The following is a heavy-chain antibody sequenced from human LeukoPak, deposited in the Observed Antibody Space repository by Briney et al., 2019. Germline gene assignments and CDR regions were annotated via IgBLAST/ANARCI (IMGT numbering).Heavy chain of an antibody. CDR3: AKKRDAFDI. D-gene: IGHD5-24*01. J-gene: IGHJ3*02. V-gene: IGHV3-23*01. CDR1: GFTFSSSA. CDR2: ISGTGGST. Sequence: GVLRLSCAASGFTFSSSAMSWVRQAPGKGLGWVSAISGTGGSTFYVDSVKGRFTISRDNSKNTLYLHMNSLRAEDTAMYYCAKKRDAFDIWGQGTVVAVSS.